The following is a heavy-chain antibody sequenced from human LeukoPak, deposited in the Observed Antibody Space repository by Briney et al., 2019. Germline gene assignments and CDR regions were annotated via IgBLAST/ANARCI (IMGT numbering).Heavy chain of an antibody. CDR2: ISGSGGST. CDR1: GFTFSSYA. Sequence: PGGSLRLSCAASGFTFSSYAISWVRQAPGKGLEWVSAISGSGGSTYYADSVKGRFTISRDNSKNTLYLQTNSLRAEDTAVYYCAKESPAVAGTSNWFDPWGQGTLVTVSS. V-gene: IGHV3-23*01. D-gene: IGHD6-19*01. CDR3: AKESPAVAGTSNWFDP. J-gene: IGHJ5*02.